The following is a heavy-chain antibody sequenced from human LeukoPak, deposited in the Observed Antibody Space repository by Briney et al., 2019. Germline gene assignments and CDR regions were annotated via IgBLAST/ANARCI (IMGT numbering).Heavy chain of an antibody. CDR1: GYTFTGYH. Sequence: ASVKVSCKASGYTFTGYHMHWVRPAPGQGRAWIGRITPNSGDTYYAQDFQGRVTMTRDTSINTAYMELSRLRSHDPAVYYCARGSALFGGSDYWGQETLVTVSS. V-gene: IGHV1-2*02. J-gene: IGHJ4*02. D-gene: IGHD3-16*01. CDR2: ITPNSGDT. CDR3: ARGSALFGGSDY.